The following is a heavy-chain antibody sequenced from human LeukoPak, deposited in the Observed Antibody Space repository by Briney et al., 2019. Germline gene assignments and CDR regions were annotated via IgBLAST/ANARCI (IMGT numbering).Heavy chain of an antibody. J-gene: IGHJ4*02. Sequence: PGGSLRLSCAASGFTFSSIAMTWVRQAPGKGLEWVSTIRSNGETTYNADSVKGRFTISRDNSKNSLYLQMNSLRAEDTAVYYCARVNPTSSGFYAYWGQGTPVTVSS. CDR1: GFTFSSIA. CDR3: ARVNPTSSGFYAY. V-gene: IGHV3-23*01. CDR2: IRSNGETT. D-gene: IGHD3-22*01.